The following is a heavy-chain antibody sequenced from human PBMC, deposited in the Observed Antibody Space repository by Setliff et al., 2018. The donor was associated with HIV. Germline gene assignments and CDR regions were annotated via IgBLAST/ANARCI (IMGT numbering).Heavy chain of an antibody. Sequence: ASVKVSCKTSGYTFKSYDINWVRQAPGQRPEWMARINAGNGNREYSPKFQGRVTITADTSASTMYMESSSLRSEDTAVYYCARVGNNRLQFFGHWGQGTLVTVSS. D-gene: IGHD5-12*01. J-gene: IGHJ4*02. CDR2: INAGNGNR. CDR1: GYTFKSYD. CDR3: ARVGNNRLQFFGH. V-gene: IGHV1-3*01.